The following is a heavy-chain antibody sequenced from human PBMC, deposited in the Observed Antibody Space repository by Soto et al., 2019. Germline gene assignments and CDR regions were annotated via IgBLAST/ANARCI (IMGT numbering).Heavy chain of an antibody. J-gene: IGHJ4*02. CDR2: IYYSGST. CDR1: GGSISSYY. Sequence: SETLSLTCTVSGGSISSYYWSWIRQPPGKGLEWIGYIYYSGSTNYNPSLKSRVTISVDTSKNQFSLKLSSVTAADTAVYYCATDALKDYYDNSGRDWGQGTLVTVSS. CDR3: ATDALKDYYDNSGRD. V-gene: IGHV4-59*12. D-gene: IGHD3-22*01.